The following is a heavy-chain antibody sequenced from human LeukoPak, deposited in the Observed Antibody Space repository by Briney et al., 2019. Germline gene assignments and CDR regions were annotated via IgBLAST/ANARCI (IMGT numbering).Heavy chain of an antibody. CDR3: ARYCSSTSWPRVYNWLDP. Sequence: ASVKVSCKASGYTFTGYYMHWVRQAPGQGLEWMGWINPNSGGTNYAQKFQGRVTMTRDTSISTAYMELSRLRSDDTAVYYCARYCSSTSWPRVYNWLDPWGQGTLVTVSS. D-gene: IGHD2-2*01. V-gene: IGHV1-2*02. CDR2: INPNSGGT. CDR1: GYTFTGYY. J-gene: IGHJ5*02.